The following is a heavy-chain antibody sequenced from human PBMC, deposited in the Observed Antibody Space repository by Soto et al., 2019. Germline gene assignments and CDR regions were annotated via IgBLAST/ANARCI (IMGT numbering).Heavy chain of an antibody. CDR3: ARDVLDQFPGWGLDV. Sequence: QVQLVQSGAEVKKPGSSVKVSCTASGGSFNSYAISWVRQAPGQGLEWLGGIIPIFGSANYAQKFQGRLTITADESTSTAYMDLSSLTTEDTAVYYCARDVLDQFPGWGLDVWGQGTTVTVSS. D-gene: IGHD6-19*01. CDR2: IIPIFGSA. V-gene: IGHV1-69*01. J-gene: IGHJ6*02. CDR1: GGSFNSYA.